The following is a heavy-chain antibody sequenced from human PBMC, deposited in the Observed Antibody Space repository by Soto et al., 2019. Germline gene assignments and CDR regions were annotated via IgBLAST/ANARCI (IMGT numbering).Heavy chain of an antibody. D-gene: IGHD6-13*01. CDR3: AHKDPAADLTFDY. V-gene: IGHV2-5*01. J-gene: IGHJ4*02. CDR2: IYWNDDQ. CDR1: GFSLTTSGVG. Sequence: QITLKESGPTLVKPTQTLTLTCTFSGFSLTTSGVGVGWIRQPPGKALGWLAVIYWNDDQYYIPSLNTRLTIHKDTSRNQVVLKMTTMDPGDPSTYYCAHKDPAADLTFDYWGQGSLLTVSS.